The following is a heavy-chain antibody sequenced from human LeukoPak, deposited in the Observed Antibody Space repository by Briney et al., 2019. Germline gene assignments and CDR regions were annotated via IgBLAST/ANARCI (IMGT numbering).Heavy chain of an antibody. CDR3: AKEFNRGLPDY. V-gene: IGHV3-30*18. Sequence: GGSLRLSCAASGFTFSTYGMHWVRQAPGKGLEWVAVISYDGSNEYYADSVKGRFTISRDNSKNTLYLQMSSLRAEDTAVYYCAKEFNRGLPDYWGQGALVTVPS. D-gene: IGHD2-21*01. CDR2: ISYDGSNE. J-gene: IGHJ4*02. CDR1: GFTFSTYG.